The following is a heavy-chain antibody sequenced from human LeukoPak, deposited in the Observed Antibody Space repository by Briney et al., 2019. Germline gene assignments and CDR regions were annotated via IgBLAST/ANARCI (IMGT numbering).Heavy chain of an antibody. Sequence: GGSLRLSCVASGFTFSSYSMNWVRQAPGKGPEWVSSIGSSGSFIFYADSVKGRFAISRDNAKNSLSLQMNSLRAEDTAIYYCTRGTFGGDCSRTSCFSFDYWGQGILVTVSS. CDR2: IGSSGSFI. CDR1: GFTFSSYS. V-gene: IGHV3-21*01. D-gene: IGHD2-2*01. CDR3: TRGTFGGDCSRTSCFSFDY. J-gene: IGHJ4*02.